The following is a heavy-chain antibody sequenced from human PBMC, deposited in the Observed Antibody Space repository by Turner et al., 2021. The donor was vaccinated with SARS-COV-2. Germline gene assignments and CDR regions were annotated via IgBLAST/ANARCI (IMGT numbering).Heavy chain of an antibody. V-gene: IGHV1-18*01. J-gene: IGHJ5*02. Sequence: QAQLVQSGAAVKKPGASVKVSCKASGYTFPSYDISWVRQAPGQGLEWMGWISNYNGNTNYAQKLQGKVTMTTDTSTSTAYMELRGLRSDDAAVYYCARYRIAAAGTGWFDPWGQGTLVTVSS. CDR1: GYTFPSYD. D-gene: IGHD6-13*01. CDR3: ARYRIAAAGTGWFDP. CDR2: ISNYNGNT.